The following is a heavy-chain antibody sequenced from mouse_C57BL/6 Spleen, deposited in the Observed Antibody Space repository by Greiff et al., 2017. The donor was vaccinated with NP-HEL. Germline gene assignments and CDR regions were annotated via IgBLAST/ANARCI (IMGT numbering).Heavy chain of an antibody. CDR3: ARSKNYGSSPYYYAMDY. CDR1: GFNIKNTY. CDR2: IDPANGNT. D-gene: IGHD1-1*01. J-gene: IGHJ4*01. Sequence: VHVKQSVAELVRPGASVKLSCTASGFNIKNTYMHWVKQRPEQGLEWIGRIDPANGNTKYAPKFQGKATITADTSSNTAYLQLSSLTSEDTAIYYCARSKNYGSSPYYYAMDYWGQGTSVTVSS. V-gene: IGHV14-3*01.